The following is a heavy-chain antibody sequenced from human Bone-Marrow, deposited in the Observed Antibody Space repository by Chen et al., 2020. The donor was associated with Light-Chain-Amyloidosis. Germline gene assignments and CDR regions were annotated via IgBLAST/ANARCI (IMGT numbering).Heavy chain of an antibody. J-gene: IGHJ6*02. V-gene: IGHV4-34*01. CDR2: INHSGST. Sequence: QVQLQQWGAGLLKPSETLSLTCAVYGGSFSGYYWSWIRQPPGKGLEWIGEINHSGSTNYNPSLKSRVTISVDTSKNQFSLKLSSVTAADTAVYYCARVWSRGARLRNYYYYYGMDVWGQGTTVTVSS. CDR3: ARVWSRGARLRNYYYYYGMDV. D-gene: IGHD2-15*01. CDR1: GGSFSGYY.